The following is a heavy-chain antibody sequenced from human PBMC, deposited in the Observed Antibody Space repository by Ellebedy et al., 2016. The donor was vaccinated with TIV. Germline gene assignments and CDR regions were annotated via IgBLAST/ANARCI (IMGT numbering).Heavy chain of an antibody. Sequence: GESLKISCAASGFTLSDYYMYWIRQAPGKGLEWVSYISYSGSAIYYADSVKGRFTISRDNAKNSLYLQMNSLRAEDTAVYYCARGLRWLQPPDHWGQGTLVTVSS. V-gene: IGHV3-11*01. J-gene: IGHJ4*02. CDR3: ARGLRWLQPPDH. CDR1: GFTLSDYY. CDR2: ISYSGSAI. D-gene: IGHD5-24*01.